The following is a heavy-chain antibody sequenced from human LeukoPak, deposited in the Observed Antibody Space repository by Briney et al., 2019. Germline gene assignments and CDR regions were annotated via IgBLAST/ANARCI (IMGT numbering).Heavy chain of an antibody. V-gene: IGHV7-4-1*02. CDR2: INTNTGNP. J-gene: IGHJ4*02. Sequence: EASVKVSCKASGGTFSSYAISWVRQAPGQGLEWMGWINTNTGNPTYAQGFPGRFVFSLDTSVSTAYLQISSLKAEDTAVYYCAREVGGVIEYYFDYWGQGTLVTVSS. D-gene: IGHD3-16*02. CDR1: GGTFSSYA. CDR3: AREVGGVIEYYFDY.